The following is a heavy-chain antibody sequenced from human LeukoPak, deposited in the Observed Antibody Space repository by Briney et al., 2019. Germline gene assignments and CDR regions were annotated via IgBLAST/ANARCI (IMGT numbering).Heavy chain of an antibody. Sequence: GGSLRLSCAASGFAFSSCGMHWVRQAPGKGLEWVALISYDGNIKYYADSVKGRFTISRDNSNNMLYLQVNSLRVEDTAVYHCASEFRMGHSGWSGYFQLWGQGTLATVSS. D-gene: IGHD6-19*01. CDR3: ASEFRMGHSGWSGYFQL. J-gene: IGHJ1*01. CDR1: GFAFSSCG. CDR2: ISYDGNIK. V-gene: IGHV3-30*03.